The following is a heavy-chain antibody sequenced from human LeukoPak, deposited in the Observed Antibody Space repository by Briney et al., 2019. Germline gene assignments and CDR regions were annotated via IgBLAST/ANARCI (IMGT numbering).Heavy chain of an antibody. CDR1: GASIRSGDYY. CDR2: IYDSGST. CDR3: ARDCSGGSCYGAFDI. D-gene: IGHD2-15*01. J-gene: IGHJ3*02. Sequence: PSQTLSLTCTVSGASIRSGDYYWSWIRQPPGKGLEWIGYIYDSGSTYYNPSLKSRITISVDTSENRFSLKLSSVTATDTAVYYCARDCSGGSCYGAFDIWGQGSMVTVSS. V-gene: IGHV4-30-4*01.